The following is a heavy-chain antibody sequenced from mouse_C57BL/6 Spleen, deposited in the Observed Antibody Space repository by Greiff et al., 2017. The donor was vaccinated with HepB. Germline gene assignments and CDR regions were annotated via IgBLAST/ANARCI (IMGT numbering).Heavy chain of an antibody. CDR2: INPGSGGT. J-gene: IGHJ3*01. Sequence: QVQLQQSGAELVRPGTSVKVSCKASGYAFTNYLIEWVKQRPGQGLEWIGVINPGSGGTNYNENFKGKATLTADKSSSNAYMQLSSLTSEDSAVYFCAREDGYSFAYWGQGTLVTVSA. V-gene: IGHV1-54*01. CDR1: GYAFTNYL. CDR3: AREDGYSFAY. D-gene: IGHD2-3*01.